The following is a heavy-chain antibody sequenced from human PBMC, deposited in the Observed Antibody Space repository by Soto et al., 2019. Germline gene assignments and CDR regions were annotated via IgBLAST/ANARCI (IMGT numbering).Heavy chain of an antibody. CDR3: ARDLIGYDYVVDV. D-gene: IGHD3-22*01. V-gene: IGHV3-33*01. CDR1: GFSFRSYG. J-gene: IGHJ6*02. Sequence: QVQLVESGGGVVQPGRSLRLSCAASGFSFRSYGMHWVRQAPGKGLEWVAIIWYDGSYKYYADSVKGRFTISRDDSKSTVSMQMDSLRAEDTAVYFCARDLIGYDYVVDVWGQGTTVTVSS. CDR2: IWYDGSYK.